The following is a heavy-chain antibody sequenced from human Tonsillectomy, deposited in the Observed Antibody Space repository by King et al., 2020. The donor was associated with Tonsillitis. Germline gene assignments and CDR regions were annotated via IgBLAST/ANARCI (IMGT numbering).Heavy chain of an antibody. J-gene: IGHJ3*02. V-gene: IGHV1-8*01. CDR3: ARGGSETSFDAFDI. Sequence: QLVQSGAEVKKPGASEKVSCKASGYTFTSYDINWVRQATGQGLEWRGWMNPNSGNTGYAQKFQGRVTLTRHTSISTAYMELSSLRSEDTAVYYCARGGSETSFDAFDIWGQGTMVTVSS. CDR2: MNPNSGNT. CDR1: GYTFTSYD. D-gene: IGHD1/OR15-1a*01.